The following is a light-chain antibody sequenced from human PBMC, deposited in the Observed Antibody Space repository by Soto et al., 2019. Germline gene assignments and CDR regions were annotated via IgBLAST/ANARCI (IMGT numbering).Light chain of an antibody. J-gene: IGKJ5*01. Sequence: DIVMTQCPLSLPVTPGEPASISCRSSQSLLYSNGYNYLDWYLQRPGQSPQLLIYLGSNRAPGVPDRFSGSGSGTDFTLKISRVEAEDVGVYYCMQGLQDLTFGQGTRLEIK. CDR3: MQGLQDLT. V-gene: IGKV2-28*01. CDR1: QSLLYSNGYNY. CDR2: LGS.